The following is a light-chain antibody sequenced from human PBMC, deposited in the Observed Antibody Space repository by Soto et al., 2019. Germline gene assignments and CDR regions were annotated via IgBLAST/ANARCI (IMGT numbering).Light chain of an antibody. CDR2: DAS. J-gene: IGKJ5*01. V-gene: IGKV3-11*01. Sequence: EVVLTQSPATLSLSPGERATLSCRASQSVSSYLAWYQQKPGQAPRLLIYDASNRATGIPARFSGSGSGTDFTLTISSLEPEDFAVYYCQQRRNLPITFGQGTRLAI. CDR3: QQRRNLPIT. CDR1: QSVSSY.